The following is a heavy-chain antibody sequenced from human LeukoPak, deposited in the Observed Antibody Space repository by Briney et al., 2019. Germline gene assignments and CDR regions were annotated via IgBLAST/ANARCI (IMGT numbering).Heavy chain of an antibody. CDR2: ISGSGGST. J-gene: IGHJ4*02. V-gene: IGHV3-23*01. CDR1: GFTFSSYA. Sequence: QTGGSLRLSCAASGFTFSSYAMSWVRQAPGKGLEWVSAISGSGGSTYYADSVKGRFTISRDNSKNTLYLQMNSLRAEDTAVYYCARDNGDYEPFDYWGQGTLVTVSS. D-gene: IGHD4-17*01. CDR3: ARDNGDYEPFDY.